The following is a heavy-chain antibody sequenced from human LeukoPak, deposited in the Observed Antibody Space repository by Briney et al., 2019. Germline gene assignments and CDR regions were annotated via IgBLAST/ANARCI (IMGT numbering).Heavy chain of an antibody. Sequence: SGPTLVNPTQTLTLTCTFSGFSLSTSGVGVGWIRQPPGKALEWLALIYWDDDKRYSPSLKSRLTITKDTSKNQVVLTMTNMDPVDTATYYCARMAFYYDSSGYQLDYWGQGTLVTVSS. D-gene: IGHD3-22*01. CDR2: IYWDDDK. CDR1: GFSLSTSGVG. CDR3: ARMAFYYDSSGYQLDY. J-gene: IGHJ4*02. V-gene: IGHV2-5*02.